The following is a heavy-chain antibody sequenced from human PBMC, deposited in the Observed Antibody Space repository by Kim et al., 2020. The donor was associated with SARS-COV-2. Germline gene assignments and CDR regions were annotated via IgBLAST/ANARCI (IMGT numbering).Heavy chain of an antibody. CDR3: ARHENGYSNGLLDS. V-gene: IGHV4-59*08. J-gene: IGHJ5*01. D-gene: IGHD5-18*01. CDR2: ISGRGST. Sequence: SETLSLTCSVSGGSISTNYWSWIRQPPGKGLEWIGYISGRGSTTYNPSLKSRVTISRDTSKNQFSLKLTSVTAADTAVYYCARHENGYSNGLLDSWGQGTLATVSS. CDR1: GGSISTNY.